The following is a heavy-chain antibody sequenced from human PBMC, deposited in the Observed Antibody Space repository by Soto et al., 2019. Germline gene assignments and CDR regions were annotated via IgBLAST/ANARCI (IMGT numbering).Heavy chain of an antibody. V-gene: IGHV4-28*01. CDR2: IYYSGTT. CDR1: GYSISSSNW. D-gene: IGHD3-3*01. J-gene: IGHJ5*02. Sequence: SETLSLTCAVSGYSISSSNWWGWIRQPPGKGLEWIGYIYYSGTTYYNPSLKSRVTMSVDTSKNQFSLKLSSVTAADTAVYYCASSPTYYDFWSGPGFDPWGQGTLVTVSS. CDR3: ASSPTYYDFWSGPGFDP.